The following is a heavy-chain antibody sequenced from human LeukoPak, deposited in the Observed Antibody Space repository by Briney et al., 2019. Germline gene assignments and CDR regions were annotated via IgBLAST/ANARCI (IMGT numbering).Heavy chain of an antibody. V-gene: IGHV3-23*01. J-gene: IGHJ4*02. CDR1: GFTFSSYA. Sequence: GGSLRLSCAASGFTFSSYAMSWVRQAPGKRLEWVSAISGSGGSTYYADSVKGRFTISRDNSKNTLYLQMNSLRAEDTAVYYCALIVVAIGGYWGQGTLVTVSS. CDR3: ALIVVAIGGY. CDR2: ISGSGGST. D-gene: IGHD3-22*01.